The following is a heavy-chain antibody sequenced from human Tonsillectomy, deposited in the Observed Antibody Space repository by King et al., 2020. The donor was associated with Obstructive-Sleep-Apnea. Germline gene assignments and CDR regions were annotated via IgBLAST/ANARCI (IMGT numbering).Heavy chain of an antibody. CDR1: GFTFGDYY. CDR3: ARDRGVGASGYDY. Sequence: VPLVESGGGLVKPGGSLRLSCAASGFTFGDYYMGWIRQAPGKGLEWVSYISGSSTYTDYADSVKGRFTISRDNAKRSLYLQMNSLRVEDTATYYCARDRGVGASGYDYWGQGTLVTVSS. D-gene: IGHD1-26*01. J-gene: IGHJ4*02. CDR2: ISGSSTYT. V-gene: IGHV3-11*06.